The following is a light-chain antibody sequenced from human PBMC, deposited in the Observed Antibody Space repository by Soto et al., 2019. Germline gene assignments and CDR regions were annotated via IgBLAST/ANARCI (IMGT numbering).Light chain of an antibody. J-gene: IGKJ1*01. CDR2: GAS. CDR1: QRISSN. V-gene: IGKV3-15*01. CDR3: QQYNNWPRT. Sequence: EIVMTQSPATLSVSPGEGATLSCRASQRISSNLAWYQQKPGQAPRLLIYGASTRASGIPARFSGSGSGTEFTLTISSLQSEDFAVYYCQQYNNWPRTFGQGTKVDIK.